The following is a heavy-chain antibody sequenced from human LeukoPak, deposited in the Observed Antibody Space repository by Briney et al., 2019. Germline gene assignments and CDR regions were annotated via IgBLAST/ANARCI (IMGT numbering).Heavy chain of an antibody. CDR1: GFIFSSYE. CDR3: VRDMGYCSGGSCYGRRYFDY. Sequence: PGGSLRLSCAASGFIFSSYEMNWVRQLPGKGLEWVSYIGGSGATIHYADSVKGRFTVSRDNAKNSLSLQMNSLRAEDTAVYHCVRDMGYCSGGSCYGRRYFDYWGQGTLVTVSS. V-gene: IGHV3-48*03. J-gene: IGHJ4*02. D-gene: IGHD2-15*01. CDR2: IGGSGATI.